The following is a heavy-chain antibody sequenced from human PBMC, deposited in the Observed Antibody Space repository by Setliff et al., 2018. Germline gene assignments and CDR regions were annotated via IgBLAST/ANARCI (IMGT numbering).Heavy chain of an antibody. Sequence: ASVKVSCKTSGYSFTVFGISWVRQAPGQGLEWMGWISPYYGSTNYAQKFQGGVTMTTDTSTSTAYMELTSLTSDDTALYYCVRGQGPRTVVAIPFDHWGQGTLVTVSS. J-gene: IGHJ4*02. CDR3: VRGQGPRTVVAIPFDH. CDR1: GYSFTVFG. V-gene: IGHV1-18*01. CDR2: ISPYYGST. D-gene: IGHD3-22*01.